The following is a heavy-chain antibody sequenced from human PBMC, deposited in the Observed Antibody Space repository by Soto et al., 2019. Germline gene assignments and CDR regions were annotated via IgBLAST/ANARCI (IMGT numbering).Heavy chain of an antibody. CDR1: GFTFSSYG. Sequence: LRLSCAASGFTFSSYGMHWVRQAPGKGLEWVAVIWYDGSNKYYADSVKGRFTISRDNSKNTLYLQMNSLRAEDTAVYYCAREGYYYFSSGYTKYLDYWGQGTLVTVSS. CDR2: IWYDGSNK. D-gene: IGHD3-22*01. CDR3: AREGYYYFSSGYTKYLDY. V-gene: IGHV3-33*01. J-gene: IGHJ4*02.